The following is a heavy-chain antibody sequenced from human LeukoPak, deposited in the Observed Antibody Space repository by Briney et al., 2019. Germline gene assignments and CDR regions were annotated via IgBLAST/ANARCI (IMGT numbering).Heavy chain of an antibody. CDR1: GYTLTELS. D-gene: IGHD3-10*01. V-gene: IGHV1-24*01. Sequence: ASVEVSCKVSGYTLTELSMHWVRQAPGKGLEWMGGFDPEDGETVYAQKFQGRVTMTEDTSTDTAYMELSSLRSEDTAVYYCATVQAYGYYYYGMDVWGQGTTVTVSS. CDR2: FDPEDGET. J-gene: IGHJ6*02. CDR3: ATVQAYGYYYYGMDV.